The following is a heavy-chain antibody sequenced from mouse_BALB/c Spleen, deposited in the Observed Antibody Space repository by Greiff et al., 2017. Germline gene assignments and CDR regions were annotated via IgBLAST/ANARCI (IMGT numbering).Heavy chain of an antibody. CDR1: GFSLTSYG. CDR2: IWSGGST. Sequence: VKVVESGPGLVQPSQSLSITCTVSGFSLTSYGVHWVRQSPGKGLEWLGVIWSGGSTDYNAAFISRLSISKDNSKSQVFFKMNSLQANDTAIYYCARNYDYYAMDYWGQGTSVTVSS. J-gene: IGHJ4*01. V-gene: IGHV2-2*02. CDR3: ARNYDYYAMDY.